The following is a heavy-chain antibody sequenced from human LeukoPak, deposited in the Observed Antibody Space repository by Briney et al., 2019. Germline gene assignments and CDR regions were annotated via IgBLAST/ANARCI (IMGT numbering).Heavy chain of an antibody. D-gene: IGHD2-15*01. Sequence: ASVKVSCKASGYTFTSYGINWVRQATGQGLEWMGWMNPNNGNTSYSQKFQGRVTMTRNTSISTAYMELSSLRSEDTAVYYCARTARYCSGGSCSSTLYYYYYYMDVWGKGTTVTISS. V-gene: IGHV1-8*01. CDR3: ARTARYCSGGSCSSTLYYYYYYMDV. J-gene: IGHJ6*03. CDR1: GYTFTSYG. CDR2: MNPNNGNT.